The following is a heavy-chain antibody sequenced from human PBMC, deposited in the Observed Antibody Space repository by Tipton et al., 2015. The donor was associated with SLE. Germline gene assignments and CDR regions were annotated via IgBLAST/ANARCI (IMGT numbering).Heavy chain of an antibody. CDR2: IYYTGNT. J-gene: IGHJ4*02. Sequence: TLSLTCSVSGGTIDSGGYYWSWLRQHPGRGLEWIGYIYYTGNTYYNPSLKSRVTMSVDTSKNQFSLILSSVTAADTAGYYCARYSRSSVDYFDSWGQGTLVTVSS. D-gene: IGHD6-6*01. CDR1: GGTIDSGGYY. V-gene: IGHV4-31*03. CDR3: ARYSRSSVDYFDS.